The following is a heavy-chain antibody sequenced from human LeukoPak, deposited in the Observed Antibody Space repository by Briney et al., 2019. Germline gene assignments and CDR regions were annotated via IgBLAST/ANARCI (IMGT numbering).Heavy chain of an antibody. CDR2: IYYSGST. CDR1: GGSISSYY. V-gene: IGHV4-59*01. Sequence: PETLSLTCTVSGGSISSYYWSRIRQPPGKGLEWIGYIYYSGSTNYNPSLKSRVTISVDTSKNRFSLKLSSVTAADTAVYYCARVLRETNGSGSYRYYFDYWGQGTLVTVSS. J-gene: IGHJ4*02. CDR3: ARVLRETNGSGSYRYYFDY. D-gene: IGHD3-10*01.